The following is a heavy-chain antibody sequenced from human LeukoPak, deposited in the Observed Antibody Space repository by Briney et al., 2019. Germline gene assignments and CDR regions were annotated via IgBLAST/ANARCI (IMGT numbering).Heavy chain of an antibody. J-gene: IGHJ4*02. CDR1: GYSFTSYW. Sequence: GESLKISCKGSGYSFTSYWIGWVRQMPGKGLEWMGIIYPGDSDTRYSPSFQGQVTISADKSISTAYLQWSSLKASDTAMYYCARGTPSSGYWSPFDYWGQGTLVTVSS. CDR3: ARGTPSSGYWSPFDY. CDR2: IYPGDSDT. V-gene: IGHV5-51*01. D-gene: IGHD3-22*01.